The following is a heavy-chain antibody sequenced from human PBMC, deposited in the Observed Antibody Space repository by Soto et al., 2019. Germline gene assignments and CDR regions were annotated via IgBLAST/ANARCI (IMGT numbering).Heavy chain of an antibody. V-gene: IGHV1-69*08. CDR1: GGTFSSYT. CDR3: ARDVGYCTNGVCSNDAFDI. Sequence: QVQLVQSGAEVKKPGSSVKVSCTASGGTFSSYTISWVRQAPGQGLEWMGRIIPILGIANYAQKFQGRVTITADKSTSTAYMELSSLRSEDTAVYYCARDVGYCTNGVCSNDAFDIWGQGTMVTVSS. J-gene: IGHJ3*02. CDR2: IIPILGIA. D-gene: IGHD2-8*01.